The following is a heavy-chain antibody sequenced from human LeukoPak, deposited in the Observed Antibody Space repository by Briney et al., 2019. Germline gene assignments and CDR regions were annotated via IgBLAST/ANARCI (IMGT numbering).Heavy chain of an antibody. D-gene: IGHD3-22*01. J-gene: IGHJ3*02. CDR1: GYSFTSYW. V-gene: IGHV5-51*01. Sequence: GESLKISCKGSGYSFTSYWIGWVRQMPGKGLEWMGIIYPGDSDTRYSPSFQGQVTISADKSISTAYLQWSSLKASDTAMYYCARSRAVDYYDSSGYYYQKGDAFDIWGQGTMVTVSS. CDR3: ARSRAVDYYDSSGYYYQKGDAFDI. CDR2: IYPGDSDT.